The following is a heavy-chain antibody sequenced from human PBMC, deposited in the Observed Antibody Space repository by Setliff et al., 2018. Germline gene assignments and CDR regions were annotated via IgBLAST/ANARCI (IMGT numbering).Heavy chain of an antibody. CDR2: IWYDGSNK. Sequence: AGGSLRLSCAASGFTFSSYGMHWVRQAPGKGLEWVAVIWYDGSNKYYADSVKGRFTISRDNSKNTLYLQMNSLRAEDTAVYYCAKPSSGWYPSTYYFDYWGQGTLVTVSS. J-gene: IGHJ4*02. CDR3: AKPSSGWYPSTYYFDY. CDR1: GFTFSSYG. V-gene: IGHV3-33*06. D-gene: IGHD6-19*01.